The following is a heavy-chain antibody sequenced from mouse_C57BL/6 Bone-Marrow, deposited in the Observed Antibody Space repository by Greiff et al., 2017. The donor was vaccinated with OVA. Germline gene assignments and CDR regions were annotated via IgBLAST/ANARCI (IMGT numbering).Heavy chain of an antibody. Sequence: QVQLQQSGAELARPGASVKLSCKASGYTFTSYGISWVKQRTGQGLEWIGEIYPRSGNTYYNEKFKGKATLTADKSSSTAYMELRSLISEDSAVYFCARPSWYAMDYWGQGTSVTVSS. J-gene: IGHJ4*01. CDR1: GYTFTSYG. D-gene: IGHD3-1*01. CDR2: IYPRSGNT. CDR3: ARPSWYAMDY. V-gene: IGHV1-81*01.